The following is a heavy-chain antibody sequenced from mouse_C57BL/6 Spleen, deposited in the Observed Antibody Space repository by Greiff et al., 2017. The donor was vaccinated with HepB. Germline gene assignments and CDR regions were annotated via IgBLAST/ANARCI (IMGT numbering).Heavy chain of an antibody. CDR2: IYPGDGDT. Sequence: VQRVESGPELVKPGASVKISCKASGYAFSSSWMNWVKQRPGKGLEWIGRIYPGDGDTNYNGKFKGKATLTADKSSSTAYMQLSSLTSEDSAVYFCARRHYGSSYVDYWGQGTTLTVSS. CDR1: GYAFSSSW. V-gene: IGHV1-82*01. J-gene: IGHJ2*01. D-gene: IGHD1-1*01. CDR3: ARRHYGSSYVDY.